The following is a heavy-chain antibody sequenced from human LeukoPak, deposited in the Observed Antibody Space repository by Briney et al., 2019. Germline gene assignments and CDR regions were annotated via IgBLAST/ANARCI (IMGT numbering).Heavy chain of an antibody. Sequence: GGSLRLSCAASGFTFSSYWMSWVRQAPWKGLKWVANIKQDGSEKYYVDSVKGRFTISRDNAKNSLYLQMNSLRAEDTAVYYCARVGYDFWSGYYNPYYFDYWGQGTLVTVSS. CDR2: IKQDGSEK. CDR1: GFTFSSYW. J-gene: IGHJ4*02. V-gene: IGHV3-7*01. CDR3: ARVGYDFWSGYYNPYYFDY. D-gene: IGHD3-3*01.